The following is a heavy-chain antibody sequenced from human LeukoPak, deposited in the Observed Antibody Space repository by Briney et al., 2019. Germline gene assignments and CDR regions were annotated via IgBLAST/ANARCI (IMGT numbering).Heavy chain of an antibody. V-gene: IGHV1-69*13. J-gene: IGHJ6*02. CDR3: ARWELLPSNYYGMDV. Sequence: SVKVSCKASGGTFSSYAISWERQAPGQGLEWMGGIIPIFGTANYAQKFQGRVTITADESTSTAYMELSSLRSEDTAVYYCARWELLPSNYYGMDVWGQGTTVTVSS. CDR1: GGTFSSYA. D-gene: IGHD1-26*01. CDR2: IIPIFGTA.